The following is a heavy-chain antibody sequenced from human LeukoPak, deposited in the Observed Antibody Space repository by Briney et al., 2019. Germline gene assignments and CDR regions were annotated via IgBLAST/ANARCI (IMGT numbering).Heavy chain of an antibody. D-gene: IGHD2-2*01. CDR1: GFTLSTNA. V-gene: IGHV3-23*01. J-gene: IGHJ6*02. Sequence: GGSLRLSCLTSGFTLSTNAMSWVRQAPGKGLEWISGISGSGASTYYADSVKGRFTISRDNSKNTLYLQMNSLRAEDTAVYYCAKDHKYCSSTSCRYGMDVWGQGTTVTVSS. CDR2: ISGSGAST. CDR3: AKDHKYCSSTSCRYGMDV.